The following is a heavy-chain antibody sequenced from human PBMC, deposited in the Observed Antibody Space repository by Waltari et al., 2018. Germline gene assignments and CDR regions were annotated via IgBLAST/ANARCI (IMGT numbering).Heavy chain of an antibody. J-gene: IGHJ4*02. D-gene: IGHD3-10*01. Sequence: QVQLVQSGAEVKKPGASVKVSCKASGYTFTSYDINWVRQATGQGLEWMGWMNPNSGNTGYAQKFQVRVTITRNTSISTAYMELSSLRSEDTAVYYCARGDKFYYGSGSAVFDYWGQGTLVTVSS. CDR2: MNPNSGNT. CDR1: GYTFTSYD. V-gene: IGHV1-8*03. CDR3: ARGDKFYYGSGSAVFDY.